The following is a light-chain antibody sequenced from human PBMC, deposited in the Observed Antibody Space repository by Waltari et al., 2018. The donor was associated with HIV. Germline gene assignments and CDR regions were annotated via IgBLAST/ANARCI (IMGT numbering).Light chain of an antibody. J-gene: IGKJ5*01. Sequence: TVLTQSPGTLSLSPGERATLSCRASQSVSSGYLAWYQQKPGQAPRLFIFGESSRATGVPDRFSGSGSGTDFTLTISRLEPEDFAVYYCQQYGSSPLITFGQGTRLEIK. V-gene: IGKV3-20*01. CDR1: QSVSSGY. CDR3: QQYGSSPLIT. CDR2: GES.